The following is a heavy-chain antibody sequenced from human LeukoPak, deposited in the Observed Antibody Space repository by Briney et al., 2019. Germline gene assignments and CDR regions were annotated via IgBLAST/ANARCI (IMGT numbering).Heavy chain of an antibody. Sequence: GESLKISCQGSGYSFTNYWIGWVRQLPGKGLEWMGIICPSDSDTRYSPSFQGQVTISADKSISTAYLQWSSLKASDTAMYYCARRSPYSGSYWYFDLWGRGTLVTVSS. D-gene: IGHD1-26*01. V-gene: IGHV5-51*01. CDR2: ICPSDSDT. CDR1: GYSFTNYW. J-gene: IGHJ2*01. CDR3: ARRSPYSGSYWYFDL.